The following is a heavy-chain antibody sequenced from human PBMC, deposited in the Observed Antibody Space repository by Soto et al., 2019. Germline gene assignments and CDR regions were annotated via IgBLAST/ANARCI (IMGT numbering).Heavy chain of an antibody. V-gene: IGHV1-2*04. J-gene: IGHJ6*03. CDR3: ARDGPPHCSSTSCPRDPYYYMDV. D-gene: IGHD2-2*01. CDR1: GYTFTGYY. CDR2: INPNSGGT. Sequence: ASVKVSCKASGYTFTGYYMHWVRQAPGQGLEWMGWINPNSGGTNYAQKFQGWVTMTRDTSISTAYMELSRLRSDDTAVYYCARDGPPHCSSTSCPRDPYYYMDVWGKGTTVTVSS.